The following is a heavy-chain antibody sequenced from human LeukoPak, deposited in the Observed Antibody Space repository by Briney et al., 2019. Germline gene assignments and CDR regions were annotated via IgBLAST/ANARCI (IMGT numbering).Heavy chain of an antibody. J-gene: IGHJ5*02. CDR1: GGSLSGYY. D-gene: IGHD3-3*01. CDR2: INHSGTT. V-gene: IGHV4-34*01. Sequence: SETLSLTCAVYGGSLSGYYWTWIRQPPGKGLEWIAEINHSGTTNYNSSLLSRVTVSIDTSKNHFALNVSSVIAADTAVYYCARGRRFVHPWGQGALVTVFS. CDR3: ARGRRFVHP.